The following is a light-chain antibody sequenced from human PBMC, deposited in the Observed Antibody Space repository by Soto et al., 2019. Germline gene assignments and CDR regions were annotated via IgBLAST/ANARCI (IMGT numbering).Light chain of an antibody. CDR3: HQYDNWPKT. V-gene: IGKV3-15*01. CDR1: QSVSSN. Sequence: EIVLTHSPGTFSVSPCERATLSCRASQSVSSNLAWYQQKPGQAPRLLIYGASTRATGIPARFSGSGSGTEFTLTISSLQSEDFAVYYCHQYDNWPKTFGQGTRLEIK. J-gene: IGKJ5*01. CDR2: GAS.